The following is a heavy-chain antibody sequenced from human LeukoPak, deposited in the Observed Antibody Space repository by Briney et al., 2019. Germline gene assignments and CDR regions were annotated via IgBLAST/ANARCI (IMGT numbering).Heavy chain of an antibody. CDR1: GYSFTSYW. D-gene: IGHD3-22*01. CDR3: ATPPYYYDSSGHYDAFDI. Sequence: GESLKISCKGSGYSFTSYWIGWVRQMPGKGPEWMGIIYPGDSDTRYSPSFQGQVTISADKSISTAYLQWSSLKASDTAMYYCATPPYYYDSSGHYDAFDIWGQGTMVTVSS. CDR2: IYPGDSDT. J-gene: IGHJ3*02. V-gene: IGHV5-51*01.